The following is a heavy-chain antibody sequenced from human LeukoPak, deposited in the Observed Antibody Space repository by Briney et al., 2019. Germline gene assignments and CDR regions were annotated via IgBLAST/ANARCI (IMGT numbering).Heavy chain of an antibody. CDR2: MYSGGST. D-gene: IGHD4-11*01. V-gene: IGHV3-66*01. CDR3: ARSYSNHLFGMDV. Sequence: GASLRLSCAASGFTVSSYYMTWVRQAPGKGLEWVSVMYSGGSTYYADSVKGRVAISRDNSQNTVSLQMNSVRVEDTAVYYCARSYSNHLFGMDVWGQGTAVTVSS. J-gene: IGHJ6*02. CDR1: GFTVSSYY.